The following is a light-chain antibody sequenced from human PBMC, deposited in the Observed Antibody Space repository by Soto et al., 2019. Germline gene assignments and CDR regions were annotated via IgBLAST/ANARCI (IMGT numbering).Light chain of an antibody. CDR1: QDVSTN. CDR3: LQYSNGPRT. V-gene: IGKV3-15*01. J-gene: IGKJ1*01. CDR2: GAS. Sequence: ETVMTQSPDTLSVSPGESATLSCRASQDVSTNLAWFQQKPGQTPRLVLYGASKRATGIPARFSGSGSGAEFTLTINSLQSEDFALYYCLQYSNGPRTFGQGTKVEIK.